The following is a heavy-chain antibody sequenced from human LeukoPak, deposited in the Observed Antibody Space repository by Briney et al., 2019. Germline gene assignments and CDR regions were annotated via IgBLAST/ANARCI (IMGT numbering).Heavy chain of an antibody. J-gene: IGHJ3*02. D-gene: IGHD3-22*01. Sequence: SSETLSLTCTVSGGSISSYYWSWIRQPPGKGLEWIGYIYYSGTTNYNPSLKSRVTISVDTSKNQFSLKLSSVTAADTAVYYCARRKRETRGLWHYDSSGFDAFDIWGQGTMVTVHS. CDR2: IYYSGTT. CDR1: GGSISSYY. V-gene: IGHV4-59*08. CDR3: ARRKRETRGLWHYDSSGFDAFDI.